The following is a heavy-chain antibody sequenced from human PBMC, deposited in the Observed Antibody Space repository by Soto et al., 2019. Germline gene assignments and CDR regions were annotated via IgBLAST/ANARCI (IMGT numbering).Heavy chain of an antibody. CDR2: ISGNGIAT. D-gene: IGHD3-10*01. CDR1: GFIFSDHA. Sequence: GGSLRLSCEASGFIFSDHAMSWVRQAPGKGLEWVSAISGNGIATYYADSVKGRFTISRDNSKNTLYLQMDRLRADDTAVYYCARDYYGSGSYYTYWGQGTLVTVSS. CDR3: ARDYYGSGSYYTY. J-gene: IGHJ4*02. V-gene: IGHV3-23*01.